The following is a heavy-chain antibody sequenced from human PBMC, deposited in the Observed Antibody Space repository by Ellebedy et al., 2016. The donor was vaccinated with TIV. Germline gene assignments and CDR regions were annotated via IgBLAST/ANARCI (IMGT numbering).Heavy chain of an antibody. J-gene: IGHJ4*02. CDR3: ARAAAMTKVSSPSAY. D-gene: IGHD4-17*01. CDR1: GYTFTSYY. CDR2: LNANDGDT. V-gene: IGHV1-46*01. Sequence: AASVKVSCKASGYTFTSYYIHWLRQAPGQGLEWMGILNANDGDTTYAQKFQGCVTMTRDTSTPTVYMELPSLRLEDTAVYYCARAAAMTKVSSPSAYWGQGTLVTVSS.